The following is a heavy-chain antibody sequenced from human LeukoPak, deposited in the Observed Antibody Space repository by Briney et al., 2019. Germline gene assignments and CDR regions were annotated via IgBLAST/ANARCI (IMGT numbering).Heavy chain of an antibody. J-gene: IGHJ3*02. Sequence: GGSLRLSCEASGFTFSIYAMSWVRQAPGKGLEWVSAISDTGGSTFYAGSVKGRFIISRDNSKNTLYLQMNSLRAEDTAVYYCAKELDWLIIDAFDIWGQGTLVTVSS. CDR1: GFTFSIYA. CDR2: ISDTGGST. V-gene: IGHV3-23*01. D-gene: IGHD3/OR15-3a*01. CDR3: AKELDWLIIDAFDI.